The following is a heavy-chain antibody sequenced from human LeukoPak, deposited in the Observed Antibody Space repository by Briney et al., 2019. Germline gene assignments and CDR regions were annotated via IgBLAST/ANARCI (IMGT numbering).Heavy chain of an antibody. CDR3: AREVIIVGDSDAFDL. CDR2: IFYDGRA. V-gene: IGHV4-30-4*08. Sequence: PSETLSLTCTISGGSISSANHFWSWVRQSPGEGLEWIGYIFYDGRAHYNPSLGSRLSMSIDVSKNQFSLSLGSVTAADTAIYYCAREVIIVGDSDAFDLWGHGTMVTVSS. CDR1: GGSISSANHF. J-gene: IGHJ3*01. D-gene: IGHD1-26*01.